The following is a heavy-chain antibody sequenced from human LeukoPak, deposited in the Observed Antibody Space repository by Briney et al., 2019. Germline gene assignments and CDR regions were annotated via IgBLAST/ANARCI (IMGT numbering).Heavy chain of an antibody. CDR2: IKTETDGGTT. J-gene: IGHJ4*02. Sequence: GGSLRLSCAASGFTFNSAWMSWVRQAPGKGLEWVAQIKTETDGGTTDYAAPVKGRFTISRDDSKSIAYLQMNSLKTEDTAVYYCTRSKLWFGELFDYWGQGTLVTVSS. CDR1: GFTFNSAW. CDR3: TRSKLWFGELFDY. D-gene: IGHD3-10*01. V-gene: IGHV3-15*01.